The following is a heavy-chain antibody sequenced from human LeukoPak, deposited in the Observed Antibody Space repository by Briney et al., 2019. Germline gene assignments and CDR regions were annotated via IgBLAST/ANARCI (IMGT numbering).Heavy chain of an antibody. Sequence: GGSLRLSCAASGFTFSSYAMSWVRQAPGKGLEWVSAISGSGDSTYYADSVKGRFTISRDNSKNTLYLQMNSLRAEDTAVYYCAKVGETTVTNPYYYMDVWGKGTTVTVSS. J-gene: IGHJ6*03. CDR2: ISGSGDST. D-gene: IGHD4-17*01. CDR1: GFTFSSYA. V-gene: IGHV3-23*01. CDR3: AKVGETTVTNPYYYMDV.